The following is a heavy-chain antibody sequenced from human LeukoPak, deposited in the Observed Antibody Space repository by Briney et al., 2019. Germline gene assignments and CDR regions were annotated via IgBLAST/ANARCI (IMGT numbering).Heavy chain of an antibody. J-gene: IGHJ5*02. D-gene: IGHD3-10*01. Sequence: ASVKVSCKTSGYTFSNSGLHWVRQAPGQSGEGMGWINAGNGNTEYSQKFQERLTITRDTSASTVYMELTSLKSEDTAMYYCARGRGLIGTSRFDPWGQGTLVIVSS. V-gene: IGHV1-3*01. CDR3: ARGRGLIGTSRFDP. CDR2: INAGNGNT. CDR1: GYTFSNSG.